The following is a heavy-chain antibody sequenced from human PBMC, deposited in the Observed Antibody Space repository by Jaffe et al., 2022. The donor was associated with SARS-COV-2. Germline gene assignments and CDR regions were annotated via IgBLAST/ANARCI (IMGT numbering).Heavy chain of an antibody. CDR3: ATQGTSWSPIDS. CDR2: IYPRDSET. V-gene: IGHV5-51*01. D-gene: IGHD6-13*01. Sequence: EVQLVQSGAEVKKPGESLKISCKGSGDTSSSYWITWVRQMPGQGLEFMGIIYPRDSETRYSPPFQGRVTFSVDKAIDTAYLQWASLKASDTAIYYCATQGTSWSPIDSWGQGTLVSVSS. J-gene: IGHJ4*02. CDR1: GDTSSSYW.